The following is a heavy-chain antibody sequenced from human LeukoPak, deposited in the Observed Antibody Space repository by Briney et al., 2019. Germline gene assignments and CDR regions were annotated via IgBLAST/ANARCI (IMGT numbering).Heavy chain of an antibody. V-gene: IGHV3-30*02. CDR2: IRYDGSNK. D-gene: IGHD3-10*01. Sequence: QTGGSLRLSCATSGFTFSNYAMYWVRQAPGKGLEWVAFIRYDGSNKYYADSVKGRFTISRDNSKNTLYLQMNSLRAEDTAVYYCAKTQIYFGSGSYGGLDSWGQGTLVTVSS. CDR1: GFTFSNYA. J-gene: IGHJ4*02. CDR3: AKTQIYFGSGSYGGLDS.